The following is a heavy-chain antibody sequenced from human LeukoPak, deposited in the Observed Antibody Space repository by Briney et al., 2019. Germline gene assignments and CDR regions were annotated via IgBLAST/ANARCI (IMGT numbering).Heavy chain of an antibody. Sequence: PSETLSLTCTVSGGSISRYYWSWIRQPPGKGLEWIGYISYSGGTNYNPSHKSRGTISVDTSKNQHSLKLSSVTAADTAVYYCARDLDNSGWYVFDYWGQGNLVTVSS. D-gene: IGHD6-19*01. CDR3: ARDLDNSGWYVFDY. CDR2: ISYSGGT. V-gene: IGHV4-59*01. CDR1: GGSISRYY. J-gene: IGHJ4*02.